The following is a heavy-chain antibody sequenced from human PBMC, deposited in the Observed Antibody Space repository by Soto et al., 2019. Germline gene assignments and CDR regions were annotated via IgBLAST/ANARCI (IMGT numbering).Heavy chain of an antibody. CDR1: GFTFSDFE. Sequence: EVQVVESGGGLVQPGGSLKLSCAASGFTFSDFEMQWVRQASGKGLEWIGRMRSRADSYATAYSASVKGRFTVSRDDSRNTAFLQMNSLQTEDTAVYYCTRYFVRYPVDYGMDVWGQGTTVTVSS. CDR2: MRSRADSYAT. V-gene: IGHV3-73*02. CDR3: TRYFVRYPVDYGMDV. J-gene: IGHJ6*02. D-gene: IGHD1-1*01.